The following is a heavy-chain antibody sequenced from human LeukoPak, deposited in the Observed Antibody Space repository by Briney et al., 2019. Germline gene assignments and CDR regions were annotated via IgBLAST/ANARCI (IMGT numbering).Heavy chain of an antibody. CDR1: GFTFCRYA. J-gene: IGHJ4*02. V-gene: IGHV3-23*01. CDR2: IRETGGTT. D-gene: IGHD2-8*01. CDR3: AKDTSIGRYCSNGVWTPFDY. Sequence: PGGSLRLSCAGSGFTFCRYAMSWVPQAPRKRLEWVSAIRETGGTTYDADSVKGRFTNPRENSKTTLHLQMNSLRAEDTAVYYCAKDTSIGRYCSNGVWTPFDYWGQGTLVTVSS.